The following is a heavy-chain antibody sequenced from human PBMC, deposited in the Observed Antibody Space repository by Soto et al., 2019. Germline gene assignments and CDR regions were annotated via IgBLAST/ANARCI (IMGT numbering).Heavy chain of an antibody. CDR3: AKYYYDNSNHFSYFDS. Sequence: EVQLLESGGGLVQPGGSLRLSCAASGFAFSSCAMSWVRQAPGKGLELVSAIYTGGGDTYYADSVKGRFTISRDNSKNTLYLEMSSLRAADTAFYYCAKYYYDNSNHFSYFDSWGQGTLVTVSS. J-gene: IGHJ4*02. CDR2: IYTGGGDT. V-gene: IGHV3-23*01. D-gene: IGHD3-22*01. CDR1: GFAFSSCA.